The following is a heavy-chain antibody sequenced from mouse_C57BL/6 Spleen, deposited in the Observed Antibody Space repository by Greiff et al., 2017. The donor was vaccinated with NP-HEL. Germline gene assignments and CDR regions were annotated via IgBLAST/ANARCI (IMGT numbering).Heavy chain of an antibody. J-gene: IGHJ4*01. Sequence: EVQLKESGGGLVQPGGSLKLSCAASGFTFSDYYMYWVRQTPEKRLEWVAYISNGGGSTYYPDTVKGRFTISRDNAKNTLYLQMSRLKSEDTAMYYCARQYYGSSYYAMDYWGQGTSVTVSS. V-gene: IGHV5-12*01. CDR3: ARQYYGSSYYAMDY. D-gene: IGHD1-1*01. CDR2: ISNGGGST. CDR1: GFTFSDYY.